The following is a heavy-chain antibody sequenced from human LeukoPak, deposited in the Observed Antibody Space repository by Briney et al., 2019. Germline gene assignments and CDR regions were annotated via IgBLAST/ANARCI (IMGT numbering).Heavy chain of an antibody. D-gene: IGHD3-10*01. CDR2: IYNSGNT. J-gene: IGHJ4*02. Sequence: SETLSLTCTVSGGSISIYYWSWIRQLPGKGLEWIGYIYNSGNTNYNPSFKSRVTISEDTPKNQFSLKLGSVTAVDTAVYYCVRDRELNYWGQGTLVTVSS. CDR3: VRDRELNY. CDR1: GGSISIYY. V-gene: IGHV4-59*01.